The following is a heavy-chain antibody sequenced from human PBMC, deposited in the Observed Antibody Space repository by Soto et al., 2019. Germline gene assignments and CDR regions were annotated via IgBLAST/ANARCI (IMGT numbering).Heavy chain of an antibody. D-gene: IGHD3-3*01. Sequence: ASVKVSCKASGYTFTGYYMHWVRQAPGQGLEWMGWINPNSGGTNYAQKFQGWVTMTRDTSISTAYMELSRLRSDDTAVYYCARVNDFWSGSYGMEVWGQGTTLTVSS. CDR1: GYTFTGYY. CDR3: ARVNDFWSGSYGMEV. V-gene: IGHV1-2*04. CDR2: INPNSGGT. J-gene: IGHJ6*02.